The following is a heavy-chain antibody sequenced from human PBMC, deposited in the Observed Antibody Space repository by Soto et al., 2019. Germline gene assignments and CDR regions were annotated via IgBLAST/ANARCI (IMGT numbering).Heavy chain of an antibody. Sequence: AASVKVSCKASGGTFSSYAISWVRQAPGQGLEWMGGIIPIFGTANYAQKFQGRVTITADESTSTAYMELSSLRSEDTAVYYCASLSAVAGAPTWGQGTLVTVSS. V-gene: IGHV1-69*13. D-gene: IGHD6-19*01. J-gene: IGHJ5*02. CDR1: GGTFSSYA. CDR3: ASLSAVAGAPT. CDR2: IIPIFGTA.